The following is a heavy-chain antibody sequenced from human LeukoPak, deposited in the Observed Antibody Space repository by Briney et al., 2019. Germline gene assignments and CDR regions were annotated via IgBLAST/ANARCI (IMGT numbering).Heavy chain of an antibody. CDR1: GFTFSSYG. Sequence: PGGSLRLSCVASGFTFSSYGMHWVRQAPGKGLEWVAFIRYDGSNKYYADSVKGRFTISRDNSKNTLYLQMNSLRAEDTAVYYCAKDLVAVGFGELLDYWGQGTLVTVSS. D-gene: IGHD3-10*01. V-gene: IGHV3-30*02. J-gene: IGHJ4*02. CDR2: IRYDGSNK. CDR3: AKDLVAVGFGELLDY.